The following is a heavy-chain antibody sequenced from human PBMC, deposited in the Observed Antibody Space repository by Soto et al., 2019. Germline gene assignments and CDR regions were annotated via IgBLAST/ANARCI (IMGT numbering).Heavy chain of an antibody. CDR3: ATYSSNSHNYYYYYMGV. CDR2: INAGNGNT. Sequence: ASVKVSCKASGYTFTSYAMHWVRQAPGQRLEWMGWINAGNGNTKYSQKFQGRVTITRDTSASTAYMELRSLRSDDTAVYYCATYSSNSHNYYYYYMGVWGQGTTVTVSS. J-gene: IGHJ6*03. V-gene: IGHV1-3*01. CDR1: GYTFTSYA. D-gene: IGHD4-4*01.